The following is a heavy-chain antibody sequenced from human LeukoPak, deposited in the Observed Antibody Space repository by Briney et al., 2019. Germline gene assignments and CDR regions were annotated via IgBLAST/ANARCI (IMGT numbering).Heavy chain of an antibody. CDR1: GGSFSSFC. CDR3: ARGTAQYCSGTSCYFDY. Sequence: SQTLSLTCALYGGSFSSFCWSWIRQPPGKWLEWIGEINHSGSTNYNPSLKSRVTISVDTSKNQFSLKLSSVTAADTAVYYCARGTAQYCSGTSCYFDYWGQGTLVTVYS. D-gene: IGHD2-2*01. V-gene: IGHV4-34*01. CDR2: INHSGST. J-gene: IGHJ4*02.